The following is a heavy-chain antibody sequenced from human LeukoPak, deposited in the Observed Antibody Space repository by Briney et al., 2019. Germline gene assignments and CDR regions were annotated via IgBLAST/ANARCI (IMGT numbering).Heavy chain of an antibody. V-gene: IGHV3-30*03. CDR2: ISYEGKTE. CDR3: ARDLSGRYVWDY. D-gene: IGHD1-26*01. Sequence: GGSLRLSCAASGFTFSSYAMHWVRQAPGKGLEWVAFISYEGKTEYYAESVKGRFTVSRDNSKNTLYLQVNSLRAEDTAVYYCARDLSGRYVWDYWGQGTLVSVSS. CDR1: GFTFSSYA. J-gene: IGHJ4*02.